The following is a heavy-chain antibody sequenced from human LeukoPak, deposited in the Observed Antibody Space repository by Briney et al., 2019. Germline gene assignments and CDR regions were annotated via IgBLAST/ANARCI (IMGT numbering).Heavy chain of an antibody. J-gene: IGHJ5*02. CDR3: ARGAFDVVVPAAIELPPYNWFDP. CDR2: INPIFRRA. CDR1: DGTFTRYA. D-gene: IGHD2-2*01. V-gene: IGHV1-69*04. Sequence: SVNVSCKASDGTFTRYAISSVRQAPGQGREWMGRINPIFRRANNAQKFQGRVTINADKSTGTAYMELSSLRSEDAAVYYCARGAFDVVVPAAIELPPYNWFDPWGEGRLVTVSS.